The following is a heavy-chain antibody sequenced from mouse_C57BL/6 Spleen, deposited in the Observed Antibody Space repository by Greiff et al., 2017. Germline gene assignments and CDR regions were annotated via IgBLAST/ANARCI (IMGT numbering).Heavy chain of an antibody. CDR3: ARGSGSLFAY. V-gene: IGHV1-52*01. J-gene: IGHJ3*01. CDR2: IDPSDSET. CDR1: GYTFTSYW. Sequence: QVQLKQPGAELVRPGSSVKLSCKASGYTFTSYWMHWVKQRPIQGLEWIGNIDPSDSETHYNQKFKDKATLTVDKSSSTAYMQLSSLTSEDSAVYYCARGSGSLFAYWGQGTLVTVSA. D-gene: IGHD1-1*01.